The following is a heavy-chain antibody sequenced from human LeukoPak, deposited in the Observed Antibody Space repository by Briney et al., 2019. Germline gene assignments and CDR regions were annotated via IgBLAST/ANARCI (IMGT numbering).Heavy chain of an antibody. CDR2: TYYRSRWYN. J-gene: IGHJ4*02. CDR1: GDSVSSNSAA. CDR3: ARELRRIFDY. V-gene: IGHV6-1*01. Sequence: SQTLSLTCAISGDSVSSNSAAWNWIRQSPSRGLEWLGRTYYRSRWYNDYAVSVKSRISINPDTSKNQFSLQLNSVINEDTAVYDCARELRRIFDYWGQGTLVTASS.